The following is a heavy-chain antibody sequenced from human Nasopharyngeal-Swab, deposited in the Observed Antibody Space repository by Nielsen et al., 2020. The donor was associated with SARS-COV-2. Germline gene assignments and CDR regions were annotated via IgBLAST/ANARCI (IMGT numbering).Heavy chain of an antibody. Sequence: ASVKVSCKASGDTFNSYAMHWVRQDPGQRLEWRGGINAGNGNTKYSQRFQGRVTITRDTSASTAYMELSSLRSEDTAVYYCARGIYGDYLDYFDYWGQGTLVTVSS. CDR2: INAGNGNT. V-gene: IGHV1-3*01. D-gene: IGHD4-17*01. J-gene: IGHJ4*02. CDR3: ARGIYGDYLDYFDY. CDR1: GDTFNSYA.